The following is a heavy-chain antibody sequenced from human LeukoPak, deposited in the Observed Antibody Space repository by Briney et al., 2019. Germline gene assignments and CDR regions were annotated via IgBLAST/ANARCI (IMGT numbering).Heavy chain of an antibody. D-gene: IGHD3-3*01. CDR3: ARDMTIFGVVIMENYMDV. V-gene: IGHV4-4*07. Sequence: PSETLSLTCTVSGGSISSYYWSWIRQPAGKGLEWIGRIYTSGSTNYNPSLKSRVTMSVDTSKNQFSLKLSSVTAADTAVYYCARDMTIFGVVIMENYMDVWGKGTTVTVSS. CDR1: GGSISSYY. CDR2: IYTSGST. J-gene: IGHJ6*03.